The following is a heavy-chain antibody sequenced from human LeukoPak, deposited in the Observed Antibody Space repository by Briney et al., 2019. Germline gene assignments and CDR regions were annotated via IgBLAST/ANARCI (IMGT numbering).Heavy chain of an antibody. CDR1: GFTFSSFA. CDR3: ARGAVVVTNYFDF. J-gene: IGHJ4*02. D-gene: IGHD3-22*01. CDR2: ISSNGGST. Sequence: GGSLRLSCEASGFTFSSFAMHWVRQAPGKGLEYVSAISSNGGSTYYANSVKGRFTISRDNSKNTLYLQMGSLRAEGMAVYYCARGAVVVTNYFDFWGQGTLVTVSS. V-gene: IGHV3-64*01.